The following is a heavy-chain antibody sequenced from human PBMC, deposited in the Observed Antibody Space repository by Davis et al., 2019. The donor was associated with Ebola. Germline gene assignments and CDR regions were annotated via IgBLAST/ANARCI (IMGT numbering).Heavy chain of an antibody. J-gene: IGHJ6*02. CDR2: IYYSGST. V-gene: IGHV4-30-4*01. D-gene: IGHD3-16*01. Sequence: LRLSCTVSGGSISSGDYYWSWIRQPPGKGLEWIGYIYYSGSTYYNPSLKSRVTISVDTSKNQFSLKLSSVTAADTAVYYCAREGGGYYYGLDVWGQGTTVTVSS. CDR1: GGSISSGDYY. CDR3: AREGGGYYYGLDV.